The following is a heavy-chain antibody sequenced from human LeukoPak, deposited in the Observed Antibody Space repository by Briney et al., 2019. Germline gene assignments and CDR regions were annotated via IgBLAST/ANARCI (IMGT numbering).Heavy chain of an antibody. CDR1: GGSISSYY. J-gene: IGHJ4*02. CDR3: ARTGISDYYDSSGYYFPYFDY. D-gene: IGHD3-22*01. CDR2: IYYSGST. Sequence: SETLSLTCTVSGGSISSYYWSWIRQPPGKGLEWIGYIYYSGSTNYNPSLKSRVTIPVDTSKNQFSLKLSSVTAADTAVYYCARTGISDYYDSSGYYFPYFDYWGQGTLVTVSS. V-gene: IGHV4-59*08.